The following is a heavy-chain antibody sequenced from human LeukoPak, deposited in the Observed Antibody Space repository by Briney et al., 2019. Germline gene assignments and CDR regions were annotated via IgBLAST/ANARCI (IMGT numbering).Heavy chain of an antibody. V-gene: IGHV3-23*01. Sequence: TGGSLRLSCAASGFTFSSYAMSWVRQAPGKGLEWVSAISGSGGSTYYADSVKGRFTISRDNSKNTLYLQMNSLGAEDTAVYYCAKVPDIVVVPATYYFDYWGQGTLVTVSS. J-gene: IGHJ4*02. CDR1: GFTFSSYA. D-gene: IGHD2-2*01. CDR3: AKVPDIVVVPATYYFDY. CDR2: ISGSGGST.